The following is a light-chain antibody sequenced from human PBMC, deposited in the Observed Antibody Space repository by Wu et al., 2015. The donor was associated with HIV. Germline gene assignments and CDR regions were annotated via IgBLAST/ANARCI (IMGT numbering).Light chain of an antibody. V-gene: IGKV1-39*01. J-gene: IGKJ4*01. Sequence: DIQMIQSPSSLSASVGDRVTITCRAGQNIGSYLNWYQQNPGKAPKLLIYGASTLQSGVPSRFRGSGSGTDFTLTISSLRPEDFATYYCQQGHSVPLTFGGGTKVEMK. CDR3: QQGHSVPLT. CDR1: QNIGSY. CDR2: GAS.